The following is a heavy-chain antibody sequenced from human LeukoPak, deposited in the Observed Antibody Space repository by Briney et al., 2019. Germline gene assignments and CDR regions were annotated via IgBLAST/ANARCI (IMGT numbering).Heavy chain of an antibody. J-gene: IGHJ4*02. CDR3: ARVGYCSSTSCTDFDY. CDR1: GGSISSYY. D-gene: IGHD2-2*01. Sequence: PSETLSLTCTVSGGSISSYYWSWIRQPPGKGLEWIGYIYYSGSTNYNPSLKSRVTISVDTSKNQFSLKLSSVTAADTAVYYCARVGYCSSTSCTDFDYWGQGTLVTVSS. CDR2: IYYSGST. V-gene: IGHV4-59*01.